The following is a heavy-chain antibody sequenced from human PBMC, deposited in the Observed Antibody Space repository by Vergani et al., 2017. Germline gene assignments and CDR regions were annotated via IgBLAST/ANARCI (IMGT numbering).Heavy chain of an antibody. J-gene: IGHJ5*02. Sequence: QVQLHQWGAGLLKPSETLSLTCAVYRGSFSGHYWNWIRQPPGKGLEWIGETNHSGSTKYNPSLKSRVTISVDKSKNQFSLKLSSVTAADTAVYYCASAYGDYRRSINWFDPWGQGTLVTVSS. CDR2: TNHSGST. CDR1: RGSFSGHY. CDR3: ASAYGDYRRSINWFDP. V-gene: IGHV4-34*01. D-gene: IGHD4-17*01.